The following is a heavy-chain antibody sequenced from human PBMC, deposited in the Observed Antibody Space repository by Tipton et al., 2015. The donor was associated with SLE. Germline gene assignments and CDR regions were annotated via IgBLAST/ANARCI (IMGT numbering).Heavy chain of an antibody. V-gene: IGHV3-23*03. J-gene: IGHJ3*02. CDR3: AKRGVGNGDAFDI. CDR1: GFTFSSYA. Sequence: SLRLSCAASGFTFSSYAMSWVRQAPGKGLERVSVIYSGGSTYYADSVKGRFTISRDNSKNTLYLQMNSLRAEDTAVYYRAKRGVGNGDAFDIWGQGTMVTVSS. D-gene: IGHD1-1*01. CDR2: IYSGGST.